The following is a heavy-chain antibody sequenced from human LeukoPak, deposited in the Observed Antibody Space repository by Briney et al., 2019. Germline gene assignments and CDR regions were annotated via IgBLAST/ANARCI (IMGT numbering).Heavy chain of an antibody. CDR3: AGLYYYGSGSSFDY. CDR1: GGSISSYY. J-gene: IGHJ4*02. Sequence: SETLSLTCTVSGGSISSYYWSWVRQPAGKGLEWIGRIYTSGSTNYSPSLNSRVTMSVDTSKNQFSLKLSSVTAADTAVYYCAGLYYYGSGSSFDYWGQGTLVTVSS. CDR2: IYTSGST. V-gene: IGHV4-4*07. D-gene: IGHD3-10*01.